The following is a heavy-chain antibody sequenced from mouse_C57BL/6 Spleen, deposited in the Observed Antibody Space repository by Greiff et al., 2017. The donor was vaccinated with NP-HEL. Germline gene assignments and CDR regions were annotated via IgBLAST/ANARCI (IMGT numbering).Heavy chain of an antibody. J-gene: IGHJ4*01. CDR2: IRNKANGYTT. CDR3: ARYKALRDAMDY. Sequence: EVQRVESGGGLVQPGGSLSLSCAASGFTFTDYYMSWVRQPPGKALEWLGFIRNKANGYTTEYSASVKGRFTISRDNSQSILYLQMNALRAEDSATYYCARYKALRDAMDYWGQGTSVTVSS. V-gene: IGHV7-3*01. D-gene: IGHD3-2*02. CDR1: GFTFTDYY.